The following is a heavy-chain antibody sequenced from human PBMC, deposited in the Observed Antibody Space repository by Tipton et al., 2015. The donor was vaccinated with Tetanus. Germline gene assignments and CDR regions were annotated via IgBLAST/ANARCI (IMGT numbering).Heavy chain of an antibody. J-gene: IGHJ4*02. Sequence: TLSLTCTVSGGSIGRGGYYWSWIRQHPGKGLEWIGDIYFSVSTYYNPSLKSRVTILVDTSKNQFSLKLKSVAAADTAVNYCARDQARGARGWNYFDCWGQGALVTVSS. CDR2: IYFSVST. CDR3: ARDQARGARGWNYFDC. V-gene: IGHV4-31*03. CDR1: GGSIGRGGYY. D-gene: IGHD1-26*01.